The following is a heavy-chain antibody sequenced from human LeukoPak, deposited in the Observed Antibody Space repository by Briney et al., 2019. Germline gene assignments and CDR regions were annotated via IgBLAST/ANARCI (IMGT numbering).Heavy chain of an antibody. J-gene: IGHJ5*02. Sequence: SETLSLTCTVSGGSISSYYWSWIRQPPGKGLEWIGSIHHTGSTYYNPSLESRVTISIDTSKNQFSLKLSSVTAADTAFYFCANSGSNYEAVSWGQGTLVTVSS. CDR3: ANSGSNYEAVS. D-gene: IGHD5-18*01. CDR2: IHHTGST. V-gene: IGHV4-59*04. CDR1: GGSISSYY.